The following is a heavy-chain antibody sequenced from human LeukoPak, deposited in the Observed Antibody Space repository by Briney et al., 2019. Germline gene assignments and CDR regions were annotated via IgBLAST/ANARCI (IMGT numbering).Heavy chain of an antibody. D-gene: IGHD6-13*01. V-gene: IGHV3-48*04. CDR3: AKLVAAAGTNDAFDI. CDR2: IISSSSTM. CDR1: GFTFSAYS. Sequence: GGSLRLSCAASGFTFSAYSMNWVRQAPGKGLEWVSHIISSSSTMYYADSVKGRFTVSRDNAKNSLYLQMNSLRAEDTALYYCAKLVAAAGTNDAFDIWGQGTMVTVSS. J-gene: IGHJ3*02.